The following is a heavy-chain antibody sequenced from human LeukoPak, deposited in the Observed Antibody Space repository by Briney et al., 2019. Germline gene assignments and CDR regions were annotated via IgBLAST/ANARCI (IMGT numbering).Heavy chain of an antibody. V-gene: IGHV3-48*03. J-gene: IGHJ5*02. D-gene: IGHD4-17*01. Sequence: GGSLRLSCAASGFTFSSYEMNWVRQAPGKGLEWVSYISSSGSTIYYADSVKGRFTISRDNAKNSLYLQMNSLRAEDTAVYYCARNDYGESWFDPWGQGTLVTVSS. CDR2: ISSSGSTI. CDR3: ARNDYGESWFDP. CDR1: GFTFSSYE.